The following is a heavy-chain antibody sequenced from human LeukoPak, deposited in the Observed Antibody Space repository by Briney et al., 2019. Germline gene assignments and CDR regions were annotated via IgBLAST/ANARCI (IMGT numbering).Heavy chain of an antibody. CDR1: GFTFSXYX. Sequence: XAAAGFTFSXYXXXXVXXXGGXXXXXXXXISRSSSYIYYADSVEGRFTISRDNAKNALYLQMNSLTAEDTAVYYCARFHYYDSSGPAVVWGQGTLVTVSS. CDR2: ISRSSSYI. CDR3: ARFHYYDSSGPAVV. D-gene: IGHD3-22*01. V-gene: IGHV3-21*01. J-gene: IGHJ4*02.